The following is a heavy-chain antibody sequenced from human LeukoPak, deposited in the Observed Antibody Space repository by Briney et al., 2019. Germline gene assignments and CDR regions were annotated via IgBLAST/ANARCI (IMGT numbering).Heavy chain of an antibody. V-gene: IGHV1-69*06. CDR1: GGTFSSYA. D-gene: IGHD5-18*01. Sequence: GASVKVSCKASGGTFSSYAISWVGQAPGQGVEWMGGIIPIFGTANYAQKLQGRGPITADKSTSTAYMELRSLRSEDTAVYYCARASREVQLWLPFDYWGQGTLVTVSS. J-gene: IGHJ4*02. CDR3: ARASREVQLWLPFDY. CDR2: IIPIFGTA.